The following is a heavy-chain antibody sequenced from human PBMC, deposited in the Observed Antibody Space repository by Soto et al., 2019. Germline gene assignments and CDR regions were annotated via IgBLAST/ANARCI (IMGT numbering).Heavy chain of an antibody. V-gene: IGHV3-74*01. CDR3: ARVQISGTLYFDY. Sequence: EVQLVESGGGLVQPGGSLRLSCAASGFTFSSYWMHWVRQAPGKGLVWVSRINSDGSSTSYADSVKGRFTISRDNAKKTLYLQMNSLRAEDTAVYYCARVQISGTLYFDYWGQGTLVTVSS. D-gene: IGHD6-13*01. CDR1: GFTFSSYW. CDR2: INSDGSST. J-gene: IGHJ4*02.